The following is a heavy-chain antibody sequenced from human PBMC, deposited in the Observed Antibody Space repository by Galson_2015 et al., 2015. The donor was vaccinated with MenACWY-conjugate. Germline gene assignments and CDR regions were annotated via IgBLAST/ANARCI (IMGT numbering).Heavy chain of an antibody. V-gene: IGHV1-69*13. J-gene: IGHJ6*02. Sequence: SVKVSCKASGGTFSSYAISWVRQAPGQGLEWMGGIIPIFGTANYAQKFQGRVTITADESTSTAYMELSSLRSEDTAVYYCARGVIAARPTYYYGMDVWGQGTTVTVSS. CDR2: IIPIFGTA. D-gene: IGHD6-6*01. CDR1: GGTFSSYA. CDR3: ARGVIAARPTYYYGMDV.